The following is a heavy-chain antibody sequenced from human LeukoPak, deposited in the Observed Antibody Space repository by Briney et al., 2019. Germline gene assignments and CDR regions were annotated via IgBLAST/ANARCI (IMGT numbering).Heavy chain of an antibody. J-gene: IGHJ4*02. Sequence: ASVKVSCKASGGTFSSYAISWVRQAPGQGLEWMGRIIPILGIANYAQKFQGRVTITADKSTSTAYMELSSLRSEDTAVYYCASHYYGSGSYYYYFDYWGQGTLVTVSS. V-gene: IGHV1-69*04. D-gene: IGHD3-10*01. CDR2: IIPILGIA. CDR3: ASHYYGSGSYYYYFDY. CDR1: GGTFSSYA.